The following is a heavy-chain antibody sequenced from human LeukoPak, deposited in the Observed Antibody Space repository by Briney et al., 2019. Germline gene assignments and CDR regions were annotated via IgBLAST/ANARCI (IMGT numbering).Heavy chain of an antibody. D-gene: IGHD6-13*01. CDR1: GFTFSVYW. CDR2: ISNDGYDT. Sequence: GGSLRLSCAASGFTFSVYWMHWVRQAPGEGLVWVSRISNDGYDTAYADSVKGRFTISRDNARNTLYLQMDSLRAEDTAIYYCATLAAATFDQWGQGPLVTVSS. J-gene: IGHJ4*02. V-gene: IGHV3-74*01. CDR3: ATLAAATFDQ.